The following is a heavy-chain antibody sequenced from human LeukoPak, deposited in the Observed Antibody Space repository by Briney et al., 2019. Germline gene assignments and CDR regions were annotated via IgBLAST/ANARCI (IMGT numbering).Heavy chain of an antibody. J-gene: IGHJ4*02. D-gene: IGHD3-22*01. CDR2: IYSGGST. CDR1: GFTFSSYA. CDR3: ARDEFTMIEHDDDY. V-gene: IGHV3-66*01. Sequence: GGSLRLSCVASGFTFSSYAMSWVRQAPGKGLEWVSVIYSGGSTYYADSVKGRFTISRDNSKNTLYLQMNSLRAEDTAVYYCARDEFTMIEHDDDYWGQGTLVTVSS.